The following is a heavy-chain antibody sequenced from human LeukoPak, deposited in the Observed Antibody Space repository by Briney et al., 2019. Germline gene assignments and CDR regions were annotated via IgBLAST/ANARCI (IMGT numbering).Heavy chain of an antibody. CDR1: GFTVSSNY. CDR3: ARVLLRYFDWSPQDNWFDP. V-gene: IGHV3-53*01. D-gene: IGHD3-9*01. J-gene: IGHJ5*02. CDR2: IYSGGST. Sequence: GGSLRLSCAASGFTVSSNYMSWVRQAPGKGLEWVSVIYSGGSTYYADSVKGRFTISRDNSKNALYLQMNSLRAEDTAVYYCARVLLRYFDWSPQDNWFDPWGQGTLVPVSS.